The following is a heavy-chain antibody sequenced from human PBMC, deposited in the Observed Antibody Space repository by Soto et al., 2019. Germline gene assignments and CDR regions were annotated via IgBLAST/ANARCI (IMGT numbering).Heavy chain of an antibody. CDR3: ARDWGDGSGWYEYYYYYYMDG. CDR1: GFTFSSYG. J-gene: IGHJ6*03. D-gene: IGHD6-19*01. CDR2: IWYDGSNK. Sequence: GGSLRLSCAASGFTFSSYGMHWVRQAPGKGLEWVAVIWYDGSNKYYADSVKGRFTISRDNSKNTLYLQMNSLRAEDTAVYYCARDWGDGSGWYEYYYYYYMDGWGKGTTVTVAS. V-gene: IGHV3-33*01.